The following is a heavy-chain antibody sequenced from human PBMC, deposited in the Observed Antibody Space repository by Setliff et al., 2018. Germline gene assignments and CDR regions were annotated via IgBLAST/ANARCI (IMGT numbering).Heavy chain of an antibody. V-gene: IGHV4-39*01. CDR3: ATTTLGRYCFGGNCYFGY. D-gene: IGHD2-15*01. J-gene: IGHJ4*02. Sequence: SETLSLTCTVSGGSISSNNYYGGWIRQPPGKGLEWIGSIYYSGSTYYNPSLKSRVTISVDTSKNQFSLKLSSVTGADTAVYYCATTTLGRYCFGGNCYFGYWGQGTLVTVSS. CDR2: IYYSGST. CDR1: GGSISSNNYY.